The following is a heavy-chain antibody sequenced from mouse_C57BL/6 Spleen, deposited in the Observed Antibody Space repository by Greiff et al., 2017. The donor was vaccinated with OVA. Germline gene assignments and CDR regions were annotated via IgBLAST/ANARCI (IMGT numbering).Heavy chain of an antibody. CDR3: AREDYSNYGYFDY. J-gene: IGHJ2*01. D-gene: IGHD2-5*01. V-gene: IGHV1-59*01. CDR1: GYTFTSYW. CDR2: IDPSDSYT. Sequence: QVQLQQPGAELVRPGTSVKLSCKASGYTFTSYWMHWVKQRPGQGLEWIGVIDPSDSYTNYNQKFKGKATLTVDTSSSTAYMQLSSLTSVDSAVYYCAREDYSNYGYFDYWGQGTTLTVSS.